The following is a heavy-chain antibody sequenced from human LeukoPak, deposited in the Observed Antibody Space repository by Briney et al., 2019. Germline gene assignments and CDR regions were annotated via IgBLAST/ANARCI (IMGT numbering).Heavy chain of an antibody. CDR3: ARHGSPYDGSGYYYYYYYGMDV. CDR1: GGSISSYY. D-gene: IGHD3-22*01. J-gene: IGHJ6*02. Sequence: SETLSLTCTVSGGSISSYYWSWLRQPPGKGLEWIGYIYYSGSTNYNPSLKSRVTISVDTSKNQFSLKLSSVTAADTAVYYCARHGSPYDGSGYYYYYYYGMDVWGQGTTVSVSS. V-gene: IGHV4-59*08. CDR2: IYYSGST.